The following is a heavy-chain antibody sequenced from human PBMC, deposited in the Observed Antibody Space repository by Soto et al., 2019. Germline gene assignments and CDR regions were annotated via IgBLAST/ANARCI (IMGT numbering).Heavy chain of an antibody. D-gene: IGHD2-15*01. CDR3: TTVKPVAGSFDY. Sequence: GGSLRLSCAASGFTFSNAWMNWVRQAPGKGLEWVGRIKSKTDGGTADYAAPAKGRFTISKDDSKNTLYLQMNSLKTEDTALYYCTTVKPVAGSFDYWGQGTRVTVSS. V-gene: IGHV3-15*07. J-gene: IGHJ4*02. CDR1: GFTFSNAW. CDR2: IKSKTDGGTA.